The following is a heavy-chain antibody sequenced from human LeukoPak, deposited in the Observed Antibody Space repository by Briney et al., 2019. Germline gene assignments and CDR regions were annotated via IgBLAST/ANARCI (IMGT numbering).Heavy chain of an antibody. CDR1: GFSFGTYA. V-gene: IGHV3-23*01. Sequence: GGSLRLSCVASGFSFGTYAMSWVRQAAGKGLEWVSAISARGDRTYYADSVKGRFTISRDNSKNTLYVQMNSLRVEDTAAYFCVKEMSGSAYSDYWGQGALVTISS. D-gene: IGHD6-13*01. J-gene: IGHJ4*02. CDR2: ISARGDRT. CDR3: VKEMSGSAYSDY.